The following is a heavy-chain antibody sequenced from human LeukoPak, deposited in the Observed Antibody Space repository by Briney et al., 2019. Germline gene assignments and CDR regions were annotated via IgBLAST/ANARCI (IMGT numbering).Heavy chain of an antibody. CDR3: ASWSRFLEWLSPFDY. J-gene: IGHJ4*02. Sequence: ASVKVSCKASGGTFSGYAISWVRQAPGQGLEWMGGIIPIFGTANYAQKFQGRVTITADESTSTAYMELSSLRSEDTAVYYCASWSRFLEWLSPFDYWGQGTLVTVSS. CDR1: GGTFSGYA. D-gene: IGHD3-3*01. CDR2: IIPIFGTA. V-gene: IGHV1-69*13.